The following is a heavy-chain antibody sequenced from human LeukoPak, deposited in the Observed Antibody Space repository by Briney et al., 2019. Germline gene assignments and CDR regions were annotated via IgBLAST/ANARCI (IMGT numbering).Heavy chain of an antibody. D-gene: IGHD6-6*01. Sequence: PGRSLRLSCAASGFTFDDFAMHWVRQAPGKGLEWVSSISWNSGTLAYVDSVKGRFTISRDNAKNSLYLQMNSLRAEDTALYYCAKDYIEYSSSSFWSYFDYWGQGTLVTVSS. CDR3: AKDYIEYSSSSFWSYFDY. J-gene: IGHJ4*02. V-gene: IGHV3-9*01. CDR2: ISWNSGTL. CDR1: GFTFDDFA.